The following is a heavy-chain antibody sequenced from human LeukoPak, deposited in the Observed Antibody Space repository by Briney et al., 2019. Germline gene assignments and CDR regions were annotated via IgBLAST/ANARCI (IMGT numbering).Heavy chain of an antibody. CDR3: ARAGKWTSYSYYYGLAV. D-gene: IGHD1-26*01. CDR1: GYTFSNSW. Sequence: GGSLRLSCADSGYTFSNSWMRWFRQAPGKGPEWLVNIEEDGSEKYYVDSVKGRFTISRDNAKNTLYLQMNNLRAEDTALYYCARAGKWTSYSYYYGLAVWGQRTTVTVSS. CDR2: IEEDGSEK. J-gene: IGHJ6*02. V-gene: IGHV3-7*03.